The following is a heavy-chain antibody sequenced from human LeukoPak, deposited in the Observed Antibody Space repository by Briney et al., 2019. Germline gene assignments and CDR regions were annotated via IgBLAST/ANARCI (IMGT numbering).Heavy chain of an antibody. Sequence: PGGSLRLSCAASGFTFSSYGMHWVRQAPGKGLEWVAFISYDGSNKYYADSVKGRFTISRDNSKNTLYLQMNNLRADDTAVYYRAKARYDGEVMIAATDYWGQGTLVTVSS. CDR1: GFTFSSYG. CDR3: AKARYDGEVMIAATDY. J-gene: IGHJ4*02. V-gene: IGHV3-30*18. D-gene: IGHD2-15*01. CDR2: ISYDGSNK.